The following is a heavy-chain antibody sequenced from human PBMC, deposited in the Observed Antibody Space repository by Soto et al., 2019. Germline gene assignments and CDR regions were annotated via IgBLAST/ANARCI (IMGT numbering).Heavy chain of an antibody. CDR2: INAGNGNT. CDR3: ARSPDYGDYDLGYYYYMDV. CDR1: GYTFTSYA. V-gene: IGHV1-3*01. Sequence: QVQLVQSGAEVKKPGASVKVSCKASGYTFTSYAMHWVRQAPGQRLEWMGWINAGNGNTKYSQKFQGRVTITRDTSASTAYMELSSLRSEDTAVYYCARSPDYGDYDLGYYYYMDVWGKGTTVTVSS. D-gene: IGHD4-17*01. J-gene: IGHJ6*03.